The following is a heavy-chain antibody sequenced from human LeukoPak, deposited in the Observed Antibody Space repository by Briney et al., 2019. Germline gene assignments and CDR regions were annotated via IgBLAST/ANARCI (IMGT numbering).Heavy chain of an antibody. CDR3: ASTRSWSVVH. Sequence: GGSLRLSCAVSEFTVSSNYMSWVRQAPGKGLEWVSVIYSGGSTYNADSVKGRFIISRDNSKNTLYLQMNSLRAEDTAVYYCASTRSWSVVHWGQGTLVTVSS. J-gene: IGHJ5*02. CDR2: IYSGGST. CDR1: EFTVSSNY. V-gene: IGHV3-66*01. D-gene: IGHD1-26*01.